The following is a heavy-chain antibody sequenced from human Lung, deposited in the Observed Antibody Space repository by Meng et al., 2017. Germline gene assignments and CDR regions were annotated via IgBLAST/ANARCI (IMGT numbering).Heavy chain of an antibody. Sequence: GDSLKISCAAAGFTFSSYNMHWVRQTPGEGMVWVSRINTDASSTTYADSVKGRFTISRDDAKNTVYLQMNSLRAEDTAVYYCARDADWVIFDHWGQGALVTVSS. J-gene: IGHJ4*02. CDR2: INTDASST. D-gene: IGHD3-9*01. V-gene: IGHV3-74*03. CDR1: GFTFSSYN. CDR3: ARDADWVIFDH.